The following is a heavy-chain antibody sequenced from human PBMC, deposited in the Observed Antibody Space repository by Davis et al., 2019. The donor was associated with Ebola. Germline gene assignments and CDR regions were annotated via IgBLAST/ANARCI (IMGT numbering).Heavy chain of an antibody. CDR2: ISGSGGST. CDR1: GFTFSSYA. D-gene: IGHD3-10*01. Sequence: PGGSLRLSCAASGFTFSSYAMSWVRQAPGKGLEWVSAISGSGGSTYYADSVKGRFTISRDNSKNTLYLQMNSLRDEDTAVYYCARDMGMVQEANWFDPWGQGTLVTVSS. J-gene: IGHJ5*02. CDR3: ARDMGMVQEANWFDP. V-gene: IGHV3-23*01.